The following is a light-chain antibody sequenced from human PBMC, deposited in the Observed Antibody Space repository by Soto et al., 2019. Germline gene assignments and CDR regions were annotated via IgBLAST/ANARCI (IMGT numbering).Light chain of an antibody. CDR3: QQFGSSPWT. Sequence: EIMLTQSPGTLSLSPGERATLSCGASQSISNTYLVWYQQKPGQAPRLLIYGASSRASGIPDRFSGSGSGTDFTLTINRLEPEDFALYYCQQFGSSPWTFGQGTKVDIK. CDR1: QSISNTY. V-gene: IGKV3-20*01. CDR2: GAS. J-gene: IGKJ1*01.